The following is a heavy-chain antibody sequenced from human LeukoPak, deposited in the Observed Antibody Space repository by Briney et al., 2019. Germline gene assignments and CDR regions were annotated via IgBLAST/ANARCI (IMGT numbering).Heavy chain of an antibody. CDR3: ASGGDYVWGSYRTSFDY. J-gene: IGHJ4*02. V-gene: IGHV1-69*05. CDR2: IIPIFGTA. Sequence: ASLKLSCKASGGTFSSYAISWVRQAPGHGLEWMGRIIPIFGTANYAQKFQGRVTITTDESTSTAYMELSSLRSEDTAVYYCASGGDYVWGSYRTSFDYWGQGTLVTVSS. CDR1: GGTFSSYA. D-gene: IGHD3-16*02.